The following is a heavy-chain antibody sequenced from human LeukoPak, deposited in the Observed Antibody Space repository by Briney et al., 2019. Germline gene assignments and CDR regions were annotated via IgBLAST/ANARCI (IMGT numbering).Heavy chain of an antibody. CDR3: ARDWTKYSSGWYYFDY. J-gene: IGHJ4*02. Sequence: PGGSLRLSCAASGFTFSSYWMSWVRQAPGKGLEWVANIKQDGSEKYYVDSVKGRFTISRDNAKNSLYLQMNSLRAEDTAVYYCARDWTKYSSGWYYFDYWGQGTLVTVSS. D-gene: IGHD6-19*01. CDR2: IKQDGSEK. V-gene: IGHV3-7*01. CDR1: GFTFSSYW.